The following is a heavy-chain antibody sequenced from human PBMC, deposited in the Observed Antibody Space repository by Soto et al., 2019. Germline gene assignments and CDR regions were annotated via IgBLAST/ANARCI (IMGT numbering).Heavy chain of an antibody. V-gene: IGHV4-39*01. CDR2: IDYRGNT. Sequence: PSETLSLTCTVSGGSITSSSYYWGWIRQSPGKGLEWIGDIDYRGNTYYNPSLKSRVTIPADTSKNQFSLKLTHVTAADTAVHYCARRRWLTTSWFDPWGQGILVTVSS. D-gene: IGHD4-17*01. CDR1: GGSITSSSYY. CDR3: ARRRWLTTSWFDP. J-gene: IGHJ5*02.